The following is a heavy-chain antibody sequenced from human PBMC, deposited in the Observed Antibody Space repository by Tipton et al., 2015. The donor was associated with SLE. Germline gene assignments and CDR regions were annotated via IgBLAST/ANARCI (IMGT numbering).Heavy chain of an antibody. Sequence: SLRLSCAASGFLFSSTWMTWVRQAPGKGLEWVANIKGDGSEKHYVDSVKGRFTISRDNAETSVYLEMSSLKAEDTALYYCGANIPPHFPAFWGQGPLVIVSS. CDR2: IKGDGSEK. D-gene: IGHD4/OR15-4a*01. J-gene: IGHJ4*02. CDR3: GANIPPHFPAF. CDR1: GFLFSSTW. V-gene: IGHV3-7*01.